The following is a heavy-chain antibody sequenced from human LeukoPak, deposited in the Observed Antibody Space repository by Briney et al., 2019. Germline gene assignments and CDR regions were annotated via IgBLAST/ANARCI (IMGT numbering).Heavy chain of an antibody. CDR3: AIFSPIAARNYYFDY. V-gene: IGHV5-51*01. CDR2: IYPGDSDT. CDR1: GYSFTSYW. J-gene: IGHJ4*02. Sequence: GESLKISCKGSGYSFTSYWIGWVRQMPGKGLEWMGIIYPGDSDTRYSPSFQGQVTISADKSISTAYLQWSSLKASDTAMYYCAIFSPIAARNYYFDYWGQGTLVTVSS. D-gene: IGHD6-6*01.